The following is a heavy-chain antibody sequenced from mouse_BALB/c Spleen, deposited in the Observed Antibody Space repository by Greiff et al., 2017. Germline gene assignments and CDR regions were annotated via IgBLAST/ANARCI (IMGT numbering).Heavy chain of an antibody. J-gene: IGHJ4*01. CDR2: IYPYNGGT. Sequence: VQLKQSGPELVKPGASVKISCKASGYTFTDYNMHWVKQSHGKSLEWIGYIYPYNGGTGYNQKFKSKATLTVDNSSSTAYMELRSLTSEDSAVYYCARTYRYDRGYAMDYWGQGTSVTVSS. CDR1: GYTFTDYN. D-gene: IGHD2-14*01. CDR3: ARTYRYDRGYAMDY. V-gene: IGHV1S29*02.